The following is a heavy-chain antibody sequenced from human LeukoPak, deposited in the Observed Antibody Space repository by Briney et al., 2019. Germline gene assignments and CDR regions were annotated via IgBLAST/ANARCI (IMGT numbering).Heavy chain of an antibody. CDR1: GGSISSSSYY. CDR3: ASAGLNPYYYDSSGYAFDI. V-gene: IGHV4-39*01. Sequence: PSETLSLTCAVSGGSISSSSYYWGWIRQPPGKGLEWIGSIYYSGSTYYNPSLKSRVTISVDTSKNQFSLKLSSVTAADTAVYYCASAGLNPYYYDSSGYAFDIWGQGAMVTVSS. D-gene: IGHD3-22*01. J-gene: IGHJ3*02. CDR2: IYYSGST.